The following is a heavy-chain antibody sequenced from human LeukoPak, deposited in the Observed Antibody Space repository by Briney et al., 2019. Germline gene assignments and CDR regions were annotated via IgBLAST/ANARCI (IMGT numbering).Heavy chain of an antibody. V-gene: IGHV4-30-4*02. Sequence: PSETLSLTCTVSGGSISSGDYYWSWIRQPPGKGLEWIGYIYYSGSTYYNPSLKSRVTISVDTSKNQFSLILSPVTAADTAVYYCAKGGPEASAGLSWFDPWGQGTLVTVSS. CDR2: IYYSGST. D-gene: IGHD1-14*01. CDR1: GGSISSGDYY. CDR3: AKGGPEASAGLSWFDP. J-gene: IGHJ5*02.